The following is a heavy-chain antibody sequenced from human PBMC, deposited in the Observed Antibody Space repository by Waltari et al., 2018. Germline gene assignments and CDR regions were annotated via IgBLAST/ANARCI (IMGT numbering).Heavy chain of an antibody. CDR3: ARRGPVVGANY. CDR1: GGSISSSSYY. J-gene: IGHJ4*02. V-gene: IGHV4-39*01. Sequence: QLQLQESGPGLVTPSETLSLTCTVSGGSISSSSYYWGWIRQPPGKGLEWIGSIYYSGSTYYNPSLKSRVTISVDTSKNQFSLKLSSVTAADTAVYYCARRGPVVGANYWGQGTLVTVSS. CDR2: IYYSGST. D-gene: IGHD1-26*01.